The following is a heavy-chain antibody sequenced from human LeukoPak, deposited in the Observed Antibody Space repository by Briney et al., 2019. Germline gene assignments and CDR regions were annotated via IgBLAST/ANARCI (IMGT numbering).Heavy chain of an antibody. D-gene: IGHD2-15*01. CDR2: IYTSGST. Sequence: SETLSLTCTVSGGSISSYYWSWIRQPAGKGLEWIGRIYTSGSTNYNPSLKSRVTMSVDTSKNQFSLKLSSVTAADTAVYYCARLVVVVAATTDYWYFDLWGRGTLVTVSS. CDR3: ARLVVVVAATTDYWYFDL. CDR1: GGSISSYY. V-gene: IGHV4-4*07. J-gene: IGHJ2*01.